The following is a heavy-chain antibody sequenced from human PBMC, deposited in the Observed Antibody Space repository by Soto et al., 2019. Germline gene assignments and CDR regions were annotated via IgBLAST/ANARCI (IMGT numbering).Heavy chain of an antibody. J-gene: IGHJ4*02. CDR2: MNPKNSDT. CDR1: AYTFTGYY. D-gene: IGHD6-13*01. V-gene: IGHV1-2*02. Sequence: QVQLAQSGADVKKPGDSMRVSCKASAYTFTGYYIHWVRQAPGQGLEWMGWMNPKNSDTGYAPQFQGRVTMTRDTSINTAYMDLRRLTSDDTAIYYCARDGPGAGNDDFDYWGQGALVTVSS. CDR3: ARDGPGAGNDDFDY.